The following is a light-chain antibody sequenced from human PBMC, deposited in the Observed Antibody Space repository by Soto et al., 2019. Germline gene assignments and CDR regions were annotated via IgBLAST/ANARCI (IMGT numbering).Light chain of an antibody. CDR3: QQYGNSPPET. CDR2: GAS. V-gene: IGKV3-20*01. CDR1: QSVSNNY. Sequence: EIVLTQSPGTLSLSPGERATLSCRASQSVSNNYLAWYQQKPGQAPRLLIYGASNRATGIPDRFSGSGSGTDFTLTISRLEPEDSAVYYCQQYGNSPPETFGQGTRLEI. J-gene: IGKJ5*01.